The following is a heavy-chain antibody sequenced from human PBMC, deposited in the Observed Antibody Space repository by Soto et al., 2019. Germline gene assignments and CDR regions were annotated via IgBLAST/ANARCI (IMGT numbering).Heavy chain of an antibody. J-gene: IGHJ6*02. D-gene: IGHD1-1*01. V-gene: IGHV4-31*11. CDR3: ARELPQRQGRNMDV. CDR1: GGSMTSGDQY. Sequence: SETLSLTGAVTGGSMTSGDQYWTWIRHRPGEGLEWFGYINHRGSLYYNPSLKSRVSMSVDTSKNQFSLNLSSVTAADTAVYYCARELPQRQGRNMDVWGQGTTVTVSS. CDR2: INHRGSL.